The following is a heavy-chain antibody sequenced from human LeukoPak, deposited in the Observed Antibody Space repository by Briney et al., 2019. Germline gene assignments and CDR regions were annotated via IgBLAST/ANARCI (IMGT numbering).Heavy chain of an antibody. J-gene: IGHJ4*02. CDR3: ARDRGYCSGGNCYSNYLDY. CDR2: IWTGGSDT. CDR1: GLTFSRHG. V-gene: IGHV3-33*01. Sequence: GGSLRLSCAASGLTFSRHGMHWVRQAPGKGLEWVALIWTGGSDTFYTDSVKGRFSISRDDSKNTLYLQMNSLRAEDTGVYYRARDRGYCSGGNCYSNYLDYWGQGTLVTVSS. D-gene: IGHD2-15*01.